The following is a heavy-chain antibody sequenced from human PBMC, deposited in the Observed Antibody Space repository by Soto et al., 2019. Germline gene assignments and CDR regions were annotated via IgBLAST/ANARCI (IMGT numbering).Heavy chain of an antibody. CDR1: GGSISSSSYY. J-gene: IGHJ6*04. V-gene: IGHV4-39*01. Sequence: PSETLSLTCTVSGGSISSSSYYWGWIRQPPGKGLEWIGSIYYSGSTYYNPSLKSRVTISVDTSKNQFSLKLSSVTAADTAVYYCARQASGYGMDVWGKGTTVT. D-gene: IGHD1-26*01. CDR3: ARQASGYGMDV. CDR2: IYYSGST.